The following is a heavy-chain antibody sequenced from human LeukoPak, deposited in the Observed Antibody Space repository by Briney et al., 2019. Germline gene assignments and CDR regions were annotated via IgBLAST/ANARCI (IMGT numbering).Heavy chain of an antibody. J-gene: IGHJ2*01. CDR2: INPEGITS. CDR1: GFTFNTYW. Sequence: GGFLRLSCAASGFTFNTYWMHWVRQAPGKGLVWVSDINPEGITSNYADSVRGRFTISRDNAQNTLYLQMDSLRAEDTAVYYCAKVGIRISLIVVVFTTADDWYFDLWGRGTLVTVSS. V-gene: IGHV3-74*01. D-gene: IGHD3-22*01. CDR3: AKVGIRISLIVVVFTTADDWYFDL.